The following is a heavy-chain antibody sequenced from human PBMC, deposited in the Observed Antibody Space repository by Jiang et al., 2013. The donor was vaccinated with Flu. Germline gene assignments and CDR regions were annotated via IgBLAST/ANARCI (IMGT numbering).Heavy chain of an antibody. CDR3: AKHQVGYFGSGSIDY. J-gene: IGHJ4*02. V-gene: IGHV3-9*01. CDR1: GFTLDDYA. Sequence: RLSCAASGFTLDDYAMHWVRQAPGKGLEWVSGINWNSGDIGYADSVKGRFTISRDSAKNSLYLQMNSLRAEDTALYYCAKHQVGYFGSGSIDYWGQGTLVTVSS. D-gene: IGHD3-10*01. CDR2: INWNSGDI.